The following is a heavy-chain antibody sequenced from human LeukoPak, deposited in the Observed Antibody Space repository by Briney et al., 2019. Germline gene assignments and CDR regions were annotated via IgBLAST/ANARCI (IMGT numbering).Heavy chain of an antibody. V-gene: IGHV4-39*07. Sequence: SETLSLTCTVSGGSISSSSYYWGWIRQPPGKGLEWIGSIYYSGSTYYNPSLKSRVTISVDTSKNQFSLKLSSVTAADTAVYYCARERRYYYDSSGYYYFDYWGQGTLVTVSS. CDR1: GGSISSSSYY. J-gene: IGHJ4*02. CDR3: ARERRYYYDSSGYYYFDY. D-gene: IGHD3-22*01. CDR2: IYYSGST.